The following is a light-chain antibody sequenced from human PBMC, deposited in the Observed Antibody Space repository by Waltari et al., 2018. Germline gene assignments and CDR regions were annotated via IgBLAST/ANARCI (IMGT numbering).Light chain of an antibody. Sequence: DIQMNQSPSSLSASVGDRVTITCQASQDIRRYLNWYQQKPGKAPKLLIYDASNLEIGVPSRFSGSGSGTDFTFTISSLQPEDIATYYCQQYENLPLTFGGGTKVEIK. J-gene: IGKJ4*01. V-gene: IGKV1-33*01. CDR1: QDIRRY. CDR3: QQYENLPLT. CDR2: DAS.